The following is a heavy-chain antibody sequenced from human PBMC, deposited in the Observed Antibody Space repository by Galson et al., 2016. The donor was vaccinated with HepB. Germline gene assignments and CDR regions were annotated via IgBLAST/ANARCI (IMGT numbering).Heavy chain of an antibody. CDR1: GFMFSSYS. CDR3: ASADFEYGNSSF. Sequence: SLRLSCAASGFMFSSYSMNWVRQAPGKGLEWVSHISSAETIYYADSVKGRFTISLDNAKNSLYLQLHSLRVEDTAVYYCASADFEYGNSSFWGQGSLVTVSS. V-gene: IGHV3-69-1*01. J-gene: IGHJ4*02. D-gene: IGHD6-6*01. CDR2: ISSAETI.